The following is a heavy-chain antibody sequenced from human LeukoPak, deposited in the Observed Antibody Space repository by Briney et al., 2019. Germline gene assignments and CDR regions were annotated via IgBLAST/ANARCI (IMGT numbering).Heavy chain of an antibody. CDR3: ARDPTMVRGNFDY. J-gene: IGHJ4*02. V-gene: IGHV1-2*02. CDR2: INPNSGGT. D-gene: IGHD3-10*01. Sequence: ASVKVSCKASGYTFTGYYMHWARQAPGQGLEWMGWINPNSGGTNYAQKFQGRVTMTRDTSISTAYMELSRLRSDDTAVYYCARDPTMVRGNFDYWGQGTLVTVSS. CDR1: GYTFTGYY.